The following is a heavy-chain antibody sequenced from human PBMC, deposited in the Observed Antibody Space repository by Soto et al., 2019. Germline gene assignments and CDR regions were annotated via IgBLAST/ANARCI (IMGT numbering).Heavy chain of an antibody. D-gene: IGHD4-17*01. CDR2: LSWNGRSI. CDR3: AKDIRGDNFWYFDF. V-gene: IGHV3-9*01. CDR1: GFAFNDYG. Sequence: EVQLVGSGGGLVQPGRSLRLSCAASGFAFNDYGMHWVRQAPGKGLGWVAGLSWNGRSIGYGDSVKGRFTISRDNDKNSLYIQMNSLRVEDTALYYCAKDIRGDNFWYFDFWGRGTLVTVSS. J-gene: IGHJ2*01.